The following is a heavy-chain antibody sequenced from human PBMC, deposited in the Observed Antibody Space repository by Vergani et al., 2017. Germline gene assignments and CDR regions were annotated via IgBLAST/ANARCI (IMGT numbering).Heavy chain of an antibody. Sequence: QVQLQQWGAGMLKPSETLSLTCAVYGGSFSGYYWSWIRQPPGKGLEWIVEINHSGSTTYNPSLKSRVTISVDTSKSQFSLKLSSVTAAYTAVYYCARYRYYYYGMDVWGQGTTVTVSS. J-gene: IGHJ6*02. V-gene: IGHV4-34*01. CDR1: GGSFSGYY. CDR3: ARYRYYYYGMDV. CDR2: INHSGST.